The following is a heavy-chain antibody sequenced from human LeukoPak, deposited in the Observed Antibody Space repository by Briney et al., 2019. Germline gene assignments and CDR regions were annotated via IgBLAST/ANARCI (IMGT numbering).Heavy chain of an antibody. CDR3: AKDAYYYGSGRGYFDY. V-gene: IGHV3-74*01. CDR1: GFTFSNYW. D-gene: IGHD3-10*01. Sequence: PGGSLRLSCVASGFTFSNYWMLWVRQAPGKGLMWVSLISTDGKSTRYAESVKGRFTISRDNAKNALYLQMDILRAEDTAVYYCAKDAYYYGSGRGYFDYWGQGTLVTVS. CDR2: ISTDGKST. J-gene: IGHJ4*02.